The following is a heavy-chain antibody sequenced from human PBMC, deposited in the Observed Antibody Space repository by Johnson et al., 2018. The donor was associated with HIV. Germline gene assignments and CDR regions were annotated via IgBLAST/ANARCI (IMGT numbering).Heavy chain of an antibody. D-gene: IGHD3-3*01. CDR3: AKDLGGSKSDEWATDYYDFSIAYPVQDPRAVVGVFDI. CDR1: QFTFSTYY. V-gene: IGHV3-25*05. CDR2: VNPSGGST. Sequence: VQLVESGGGLAKPAWSPRLSCAASQFTFSTYYMNCVRQAPGSALELVGQVNPSGGSTYLIDSGKDRFNPSRDNAKNTLYLQMNSLRVEDTAVYHCAKDLGGSKSDEWATDYYDFSIAYPVQDPRAVVGVFDIWGQGTMVTVSS. J-gene: IGHJ3*02.